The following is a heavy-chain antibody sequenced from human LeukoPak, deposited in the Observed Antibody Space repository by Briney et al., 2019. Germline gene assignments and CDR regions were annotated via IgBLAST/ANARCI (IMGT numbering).Heavy chain of an antibody. CDR1: GGSISSYY. Sequence: SESLSLTCTVSGGSISSYYWSWIRQPPGKGLEWIGYIYYSGSTSYNPSLKSRVTISVDTSKNQFSLKLSSVTAADTAVYYCARRVQLESLGDWFDPWGQGTLVTASS. CDR2: IYYSGST. D-gene: IGHD1-1*01. CDR3: ARRVQLESLGDWFDP. J-gene: IGHJ5*02. V-gene: IGHV4-59*08.